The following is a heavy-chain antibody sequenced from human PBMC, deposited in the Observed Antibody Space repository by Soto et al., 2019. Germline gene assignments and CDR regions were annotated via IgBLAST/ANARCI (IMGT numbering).Heavy chain of an antibody. V-gene: IGHV3-23*01. CDR2: ISGSGSNT. Sequence: PGGSLRLSCAASGFTFSTYAMSWVRQAPGKGLEWVSAISGSGSNTYYADSVKGRFTISRDDSKSTLYLQMNSLRAEGTAVYYCARDPSHSYYTLFYYFDYWGQGTLVTVSS. CDR1: GFTFSTYA. J-gene: IGHJ4*02. CDR3: ARDPSHSYYTLFYYFDY. D-gene: IGHD1-26*01.